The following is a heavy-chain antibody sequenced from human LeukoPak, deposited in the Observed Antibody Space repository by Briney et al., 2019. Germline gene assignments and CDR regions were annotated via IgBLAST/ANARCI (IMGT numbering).Heavy chain of an antibody. CDR1: GYTFTGYD. CDR2: INPNGGGT. CDR3: ARVGCSDISCYTWFDP. J-gene: IGHJ5*02. Sequence: ASVKVSCKASGYTFTGYDIHWVRQAPGQGLEWMGWINPNGGGTKYAQRFQGGVTMTRDTSISTAYMELNKLRSDDTAFYYCARVGCSDISCYTWFDPWGQGTLVTVSS. D-gene: IGHD2-2*02. V-gene: IGHV1-2*02.